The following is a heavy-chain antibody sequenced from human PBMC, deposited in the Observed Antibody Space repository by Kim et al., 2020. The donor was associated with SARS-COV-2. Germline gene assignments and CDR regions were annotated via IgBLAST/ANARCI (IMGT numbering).Heavy chain of an antibody. J-gene: IGHJ6*02. D-gene: IGHD3-10*01. Sequence: VKGRFTIARDNSKNTLYLQMNSLRAEDTAVYYCAKCLSVVRGAIYGMDVWGQGTTVTVSS. CDR3: AKCLSVVRGAIYGMDV. V-gene: IGHV3-23*01.